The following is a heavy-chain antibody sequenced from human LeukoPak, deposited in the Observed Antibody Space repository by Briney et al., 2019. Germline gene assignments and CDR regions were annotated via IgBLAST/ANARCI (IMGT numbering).Heavy chain of an antibody. D-gene: IGHD3-10*01. J-gene: IGHJ4*02. CDR3: ASHRRRESGSGHDY. CDR2: ISSTSGSTI. CDR1: GFTFSSYE. V-gene: IGHV3-48*03. Sequence: GGSLRLSCAASGFTFSSYEMNWVRQAPGKGLEWVPYISSTSGSTIYYADSVKGRFTISRDNSKNALYLQMNSLRAEDTAVYYCASHRRRESGSGHDYWGQGTLVTVSS.